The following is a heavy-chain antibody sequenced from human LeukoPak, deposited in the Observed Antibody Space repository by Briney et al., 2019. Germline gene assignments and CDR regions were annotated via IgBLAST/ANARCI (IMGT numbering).Heavy chain of an antibody. J-gene: IGHJ3*02. V-gene: IGHV1-18*01. D-gene: IGHD2-2*01. CDR3: ARVSVPAALDAFDI. CDR1: GYTFTSYV. Sequence: ASVKVSCKASGYTFTSYVISWVRQAPGQGLEWMGWISAYNGNTNYAQKLQGRVTMTTDTSTSTAYMELRSLRSDDTAVYYCARVSVPAALDAFDIWGQGTMVTVSS. CDR2: ISAYNGNT.